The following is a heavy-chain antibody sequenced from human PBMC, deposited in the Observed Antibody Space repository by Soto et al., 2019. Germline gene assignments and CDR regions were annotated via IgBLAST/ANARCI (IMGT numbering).Heavy chain of an antibody. V-gene: IGHV3-11*01. D-gene: IGHD2-21*02. CDR1: GFTFSDYY. Sequence: GGSLRLSCAASGFTFSDYYMTWIRQAPGKGLEWVSYISGGGSTKYYADSVKGRFTISRDNAKTSVFLQMNSLRADDTAVYYRARDKYCGPDCYSGNFDYWGQGALVTVSS. J-gene: IGHJ4*02. CDR2: ISGGGSTK. CDR3: ARDKYCGPDCYSGNFDY.